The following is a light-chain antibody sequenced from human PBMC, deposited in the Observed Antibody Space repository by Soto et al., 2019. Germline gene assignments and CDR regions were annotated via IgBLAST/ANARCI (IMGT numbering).Light chain of an antibody. CDR2: DAS. J-gene: IGKJ4*01. Sequence: EIVMTQSPATLSVSPGERAIFSCRASQSVDSKLAWYQQKLGQAPRLLIYDASTRATGIPARFSGSGSGTEFTLTISSLQSEDFAIYYCQQYYVWNTFRGGTKVEIK. V-gene: IGKV3D-15*01. CDR3: QQYYVWNT. CDR1: QSVDSK.